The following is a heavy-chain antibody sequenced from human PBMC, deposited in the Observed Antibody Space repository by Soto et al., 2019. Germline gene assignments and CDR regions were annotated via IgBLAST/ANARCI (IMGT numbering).Heavy chain of an antibody. V-gene: IGHV3-33*01. Sequence: GGSLRLSCAASGFTFSSYGMHWVRQAPGKGLEWVAVIWYDGSNKYYADSVKGRFTISRDNSKNTLYLQMNSLRAEDTAVYYCARDSLPGIAVAGLGYWGQGTLVTVS. D-gene: IGHD6-19*01. CDR1: GFTFSSYG. CDR3: ARDSLPGIAVAGLGY. J-gene: IGHJ4*02. CDR2: IWYDGSNK.